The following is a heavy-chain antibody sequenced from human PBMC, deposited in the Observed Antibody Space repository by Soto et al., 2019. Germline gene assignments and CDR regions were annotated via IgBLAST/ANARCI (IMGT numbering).Heavy chain of an antibody. D-gene: IGHD4-17*01. CDR3: ARSMTTVVTLDY. Sequence: ETLSLTCTVSGGSISSSSYYWGWIRQPPGKGLECIGIIYFSGSTYYNPSLKSRVTISVDTSKNQFSLKLSSVTAADTAVYYCARSMTTVVTLDYWGQGTLVTVSS. CDR2: IYFSGST. V-gene: IGHV4-39*01. CDR1: GGSISSSSYY. J-gene: IGHJ4*02.